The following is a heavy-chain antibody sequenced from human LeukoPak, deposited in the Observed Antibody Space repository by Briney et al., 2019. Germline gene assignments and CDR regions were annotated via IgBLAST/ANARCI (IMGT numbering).Heavy chain of an antibody. V-gene: IGHV3-9*01. CDR3: AKDLSSAITSALVLDV. D-gene: IGHD3-22*01. CDR2: ITWNRDNI. J-gene: IGHJ6*02. CDR1: GFTFDDYA. Sequence: GRSLRLSCTVSGFTFDDYAMHWVRHTPGKGLEWVAGITWNRDNIGYGDSVKGRFTISRDNVKNVLYLQMNSLGPEDTALYYCAKDLSSAITSALVLDVWGQGTTVIVS.